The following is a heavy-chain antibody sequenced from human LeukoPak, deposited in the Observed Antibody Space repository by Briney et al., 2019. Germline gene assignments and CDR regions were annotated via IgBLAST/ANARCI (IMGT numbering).Heavy chain of an antibody. Sequence: PGGSLRLSCAASGFTFSSYAMHLVRQAPGKGLEWVAVISYDGSNKYYADSVKGRFTISRDNSKNTLYLQMNSLRAEDTAVYYCARDGPEQQLVYFDYWGQGTLVTVSS. CDR3: ARDGPEQQLVYFDY. D-gene: IGHD6-13*01. V-gene: IGHV3-30-3*01. CDR2: ISYDGSNK. J-gene: IGHJ4*02. CDR1: GFTFSSYA.